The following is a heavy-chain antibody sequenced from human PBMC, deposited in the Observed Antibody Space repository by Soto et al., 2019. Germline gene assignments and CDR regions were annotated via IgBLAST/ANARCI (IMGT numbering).Heavy chain of an antibody. CDR1: GGSISSYY. V-gene: IGHV4-59*08. Sequence: SETLSLTCTVSGGSISSYYWSWIRQPPGKGLEWIGYIYYSGSTNYNPSLKSRVTISVDTSKNQFSLKLSSVTAADTAVYYCARLYCSGGSCYSNWFDPWGQGTLVTVSS. J-gene: IGHJ5*02. CDR2: IYYSGST. CDR3: ARLYCSGGSCYSNWFDP. D-gene: IGHD2-15*01.